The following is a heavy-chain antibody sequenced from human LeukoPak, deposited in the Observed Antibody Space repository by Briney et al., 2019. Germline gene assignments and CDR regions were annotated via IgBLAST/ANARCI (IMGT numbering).Heavy chain of an antibody. CDR3: AKDRRPGIGPNAFDI. V-gene: IGHV3-23*01. Sequence: PGGSLRLSCAASGFTFSSYAMSWVRQAPGKGLEWVSAISGSGGSTYYADSVKGRFTISRDNSKNTLYLQMNSPRTEGTAVYYCAKDRRPGIGPNAFDIWGQGTMVTVSS. CDR2: ISGSGGST. D-gene: IGHD1-26*01. J-gene: IGHJ3*02. CDR1: GFTFSSYA.